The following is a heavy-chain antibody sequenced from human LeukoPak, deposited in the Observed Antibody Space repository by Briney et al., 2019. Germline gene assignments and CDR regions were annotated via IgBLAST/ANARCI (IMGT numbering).Heavy chain of an antibody. D-gene: IGHD4-11*01. Sequence: SETLSLTCAVYGGSFSGYYWSWIRQPPGKGLEWIGEINHSGSTNYNPSLKSRVTISVDTSKNQFSLKLSSVAAADTAVYYCARGYSNFDYWGQGTLVTVSS. CDR3: ARGYSNFDY. V-gene: IGHV4-34*01. J-gene: IGHJ4*02. CDR2: INHSGST. CDR1: GGSFSGYY.